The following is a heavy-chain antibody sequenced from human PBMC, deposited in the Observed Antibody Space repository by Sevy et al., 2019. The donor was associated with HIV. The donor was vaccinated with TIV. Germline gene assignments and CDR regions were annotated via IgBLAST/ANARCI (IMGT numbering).Heavy chain of an antibody. Sequence: GESLKISCAASGFTFRSYAMSWVRQAPGKGLEWVAVIRYDGSNKYYADSVKGRFTISRDNSKNTLYLQMNSLRAEDTAVYYCARDRLGITISAGWGGGMDVWGQGTTVTVSS. J-gene: IGHJ6*02. CDR1: GFTFRSYA. V-gene: IGHV3-33*08. D-gene: IGHD3-3*01. CDR3: ARDRLGITISAGWGGGMDV. CDR2: IRYDGSNK.